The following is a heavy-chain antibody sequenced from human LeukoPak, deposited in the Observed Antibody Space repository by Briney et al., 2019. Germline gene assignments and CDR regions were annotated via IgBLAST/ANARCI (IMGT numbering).Heavy chain of an antibody. J-gene: IGHJ4*02. D-gene: IGHD1-26*01. CDR2: IKQDGSEK. CDR1: GFTFSSYW. CDR3: ARVDSGSYYAFDY. Sequence: QPGGSLRLSCAASGFTFSSYWMSWVRQAPGKGLEWVANIKQDGSEKYYVDSVKGRFTISRDNAKNSLYLQTNSLRAEDTAVYYCARVDSGSYYAFDYWGQGTLVTVSS. V-gene: IGHV3-7*01.